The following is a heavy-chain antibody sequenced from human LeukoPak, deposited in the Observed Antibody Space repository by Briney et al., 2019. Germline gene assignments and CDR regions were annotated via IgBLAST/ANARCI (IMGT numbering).Heavy chain of an antibody. J-gene: IGHJ1*01. Sequence: GGSLRLSCTASGFIFGDYAMSWVCQAPGMGLEWVGFIRSKAYGGTTEYAASVKGRFTISRDDSKSIAYLQMNSLKTEDTAVYYCTRDRSSSWYDGYWGQGTLVTVSS. CDR3: TRDRSSSWYDGY. V-gene: IGHV3-49*04. CDR2: IRSKAYGGTT. CDR1: GFIFGDYA. D-gene: IGHD6-13*01.